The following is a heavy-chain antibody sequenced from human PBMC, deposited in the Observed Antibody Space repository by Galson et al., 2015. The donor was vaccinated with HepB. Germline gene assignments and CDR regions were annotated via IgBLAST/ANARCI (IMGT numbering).Heavy chain of an antibody. V-gene: IGHV5-10-1*01. J-gene: IGHJ6*02. CDR1: GYSFTSYW. CDR2: IDPSDSYT. Sequence: QSGAEVKKPGESLRISCKGSGYSFTSYWISWVRQMPGKGLEWMGRIDPSDSYTNYSPSFQGHVTISADKSISTAYLQWSSLKASDTAMYYCATQVVVAATFYYYYDMDVWGQGTTVTVSS. D-gene: IGHD2-15*01. CDR3: ATQVVVAATFYYYYDMDV.